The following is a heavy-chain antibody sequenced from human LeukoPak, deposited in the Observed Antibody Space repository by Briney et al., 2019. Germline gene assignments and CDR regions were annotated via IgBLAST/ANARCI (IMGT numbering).Heavy chain of an antibody. J-gene: IGHJ3*02. Sequence: GGSLRLSCAASGFTFDDYAMHWVRQAPGKGLEWVSGISWNSGSIGYADSVKGRFTISRDNAKNPLYLQMNSLRAEDTALYYCAKDRGSSSWLKAFDIWGQGTMVTVSS. CDR1: GFTFDDYA. CDR3: AKDRGSSSWLKAFDI. CDR2: ISWNSGSI. V-gene: IGHV3-9*01. D-gene: IGHD6-13*01.